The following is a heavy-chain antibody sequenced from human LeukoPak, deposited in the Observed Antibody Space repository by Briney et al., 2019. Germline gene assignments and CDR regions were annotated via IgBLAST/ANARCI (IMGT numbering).Heavy chain of an antibody. CDR2: IKQDGSEK. CDR3: ARNQRRLDY. V-gene: IGHV3-7*01. J-gene: IGHJ4*02. D-gene: IGHD1-14*01. CDR1: GFTFSNYW. Sequence: PGGSLRLSCAASGFTFSNYWMTWVRQAPGKGLELVANIKQDGSEKYYADSVKGRFTISRDNAKNSLYLQMNSLRAEDTAVYYCARNQRRLDYWGQGTLVTVSS.